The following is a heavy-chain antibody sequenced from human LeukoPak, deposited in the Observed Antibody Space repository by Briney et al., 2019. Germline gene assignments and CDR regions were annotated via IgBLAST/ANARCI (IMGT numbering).Heavy chain of an antibody. CDR2: ISSSAHTI. D-gene: IGHD3-22*01. V-gene: IGHV3-48*04. CDR3: ARGLYDSSENDH. CDR1: GFTFSSYA. J-gene: IGHJ4*02. Sequence: KTGGSLRLSCAASGFTFSSYAMTWIRQAPGKGLEWVSYISSSAHTIYYADSVKGRFTIPRDNAKNSLYLQMNCLRVEDTAVYYCARGLYDSSENDHWGQGTLVAVSS.